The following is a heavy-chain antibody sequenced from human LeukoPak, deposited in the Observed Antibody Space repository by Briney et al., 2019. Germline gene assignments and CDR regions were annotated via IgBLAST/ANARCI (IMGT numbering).Heavy chain of an antibody. D-gene: IGHD6-13*01. CDR3: ARVMGSSWQKPIDY. CDR2: ISYDGSNK. J-gene: IGHJ4*02. V-gene: IGHV3-30*03. Sequence: GGSLRLSCAASGFTFSSYSMNWVRQAPGKGLEWVAVISYDGSNKYYADSVKGRFTISRDNSKNTLYLQMNSLRAEDTAVYYCARVMGSSWQKPIDYWGQGTLVTVSS. CDR1: GFTFSSYS.